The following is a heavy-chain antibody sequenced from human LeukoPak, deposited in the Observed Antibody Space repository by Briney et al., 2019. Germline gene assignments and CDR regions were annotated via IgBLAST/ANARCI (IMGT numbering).Heavy chain of an antibody. CDR2: FYYSGST. Sequence: SETLSLTCSVSGGSINTSPYYWGWIRQSPGTGLEWIGTFYYSGSTYYNASLKSQVSISVDKSKNQFSLRLTSVTAADTAVYFCARGSSDGWVVLQYFYFDYWGQGTLVAVSS. CDR1: GGSINTSPYY. V-gene: IGHV4-39*07. J-gene: IGHJ4*02. CDR3: ARGSSDGWVVLQYFYFDY. D-gene: IGHD2/OR15-2a*01.